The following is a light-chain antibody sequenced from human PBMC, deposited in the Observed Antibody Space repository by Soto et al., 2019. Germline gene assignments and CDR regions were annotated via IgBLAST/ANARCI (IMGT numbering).Light chain of an antibody. J-gene: IGLJ2*01. CDR2: DVS. Sequence: QSALTQPASVSGSPGQSITISCTGSSSDVGGYNDVSWYQQPPGKAPKLMIYDVSNRPSGVSHRFSGSKSGNTASLTISGLQEEDDADYYCSSDTSSSTLGVFGGGTKLTVL. V-gene: IGLV2-14*01. CDR3: SSDTSSSTLGV. CDR1: SSDVGGYND.